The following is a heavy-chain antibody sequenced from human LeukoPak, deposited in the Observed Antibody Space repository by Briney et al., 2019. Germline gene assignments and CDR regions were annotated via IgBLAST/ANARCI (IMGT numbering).Heavy chain of an antibody. CDR1: GFTVSSNY. CDR3: ARDAAGYSGYYGMDV. V-gene: IGHV3-66*01. CDR2: IYSGGST. Sequence: GGSLRLSCAASGFTVSSNYMSWVRQAPGKGLEWVSVIYSGGSTYYADSVKGRFTISRDNSKNTLYLQMNSLRDEDTAVYYCARDAAGYSGYYGMDVWGQGTTVTVSS. J-gene: IGHJ6*02. D-gene: IGHD5-12*01.